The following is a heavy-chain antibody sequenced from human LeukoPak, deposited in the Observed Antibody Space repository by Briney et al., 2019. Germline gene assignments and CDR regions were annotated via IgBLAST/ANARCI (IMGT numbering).Heavy chain of an antibody. CDR3: ARGAPHYGDYGAFDY. V-gene: IGHV1-46*01. CDR2: INPSGGST. D-gene: IGHD4-17*01. CDR1: GYTFTSYY. J-gene: IGHJ4*02. Sequence: ASVKVSCKASGYTFTSYYMHWVRQAPGQGLEWMGIINPSGGSTSYAQKFQGRVTMTRDTSTSTVYMELSSLRSEDTAVYYCARGAPHYGDYGAFDYWGQGTLVTVSS.